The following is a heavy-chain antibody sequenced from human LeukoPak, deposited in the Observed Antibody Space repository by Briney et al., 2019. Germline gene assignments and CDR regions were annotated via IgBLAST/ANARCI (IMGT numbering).Heavy chain of an antibody. J-gene: IGHJ4*02. CDR3: VHRRPSHYFDY. V-gene: IGHV2-5*02. CDR1: GFSFSTSGVG. Sequence: SGPTLVKPTQTLTXTCTFSGFSFSTSGVGVGWIRQPPGKALEWLALIYWDDDKRYSPSLSTRLTITKDTSKNQVVLTMTNMDPVDTATYYCVHRRPSHYFDYWGQGTLVTVSS. CDR2: IYWDDDK.